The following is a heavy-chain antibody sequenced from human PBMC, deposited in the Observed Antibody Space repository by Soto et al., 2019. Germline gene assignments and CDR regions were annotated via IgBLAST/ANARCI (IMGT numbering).Heavy chain of an antibody. CDR1: GASISGFY. J-gene: IGHJ4*02. Sequence: PSETLSLTCTVSGASISGFYWSWIRKSAGNGLEWIGRIYATGTTDYNPSLKSRVMMSVDTSKKQFSLKFRSVTAAGTAVYYFARGVRGDWLLPFDYWGQGTLVTVSS. CDR2: IYATGTT. V-gene: IGHV4-4*07. CDR3: ARGVRGDWLLPFDY. D-gene: IGHD3-9*01.